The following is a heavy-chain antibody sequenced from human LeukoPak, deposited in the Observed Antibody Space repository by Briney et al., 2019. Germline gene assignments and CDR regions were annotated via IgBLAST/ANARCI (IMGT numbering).Heavy chain of an antibody. CDR3: ARAYSSSLGPTVN. J-gene: IGHJ4*02. CDR2: ISFDGTNK. D-gene: IGHD6-13*01. CDR1: GFTFGAYA. Sequence: GGSLRLSCLASGFTFGAYALHWVRQAPGKGLEWVAVISFDGTNKDYADSVKGRFTISRDNSKSTLHLQMDSLRGDDTAVYYCARAYSSSLGPTVNWGQGTLVTVSS. V-gene: IGHV3-30-3*01.